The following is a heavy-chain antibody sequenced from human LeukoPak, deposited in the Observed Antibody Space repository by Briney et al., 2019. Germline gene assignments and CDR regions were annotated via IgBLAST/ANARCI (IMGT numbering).Heavy chain of an antibody. V-gene: IGHV1-46*01. CDR3: ARAAAPLQYYYGMDV. D-gene: IGHD6-13*01. J-gene: IGHJ6*02. Sequence: GESLKISCKGSGYTFTSYYMHWVRQAPGQGLEWMGIINPSGGSTSYAQKFQGRVTMTRDTSTSTVYMELSSLRSEDTAVYYCARAAAPLQYYYGMDVWGQGTTVTVSS. CDR1: GYTFTSYY. CDR2: INPSGGST.